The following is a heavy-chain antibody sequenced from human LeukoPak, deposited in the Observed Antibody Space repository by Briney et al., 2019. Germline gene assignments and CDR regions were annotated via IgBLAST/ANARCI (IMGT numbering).Heavy chain of an antibody. CDR2: IHYSGST. Sequence: PWETLSLTCTVSGGSISTYYWSWIRQPPGKGLEWIGYIHYSGSTKYNPSLKSRVTISVDTSKNQFSPKLSSVTAADTAVYYCAREERGCFDYWGQGTLVTVSS. D-gene: IGHD1-26*01. V-gene: IGHV4-59*01. CDR3: AREERGCFDY. CDR1: GGSISTYY. J-gene: IGHJ4*02.